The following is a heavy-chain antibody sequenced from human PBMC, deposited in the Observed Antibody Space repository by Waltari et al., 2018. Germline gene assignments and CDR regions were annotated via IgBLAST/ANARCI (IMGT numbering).Heavy chain of an antibody. V-gene: IGHV3-30-3*01. CDR2: ISDEGSNK. CDR1: GFTFSSYA. CDR3: ARETQGFDP. J-gene: IGHJ5*02. Sequence: QVQLVESGGGVVQPGRSLRLSCAASGFTFSSYAMHWVRQARGKGLEWVAVISDEGSNKYYADSGKGRFTIARDNSKNTLYLQRNSLRAEDTAGYYCARETQGFDPWGQGTLVTVSS.